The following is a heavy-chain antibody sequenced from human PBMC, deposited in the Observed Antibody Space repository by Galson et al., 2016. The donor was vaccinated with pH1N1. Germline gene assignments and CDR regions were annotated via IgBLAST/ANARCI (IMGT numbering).Heavy chain of an antibody. V-gene: IGHV4-61*02. J-gene: IGHJ5*02. CDR1: GGSIGSGGYY. D-gene: IGHD3-10*01. CDR2: IYTSGST. CDR3: ARDVDFGELGKWFDP. Sequence: LSLTCTVSGGSIGSGGYYWSWIRQPAGKGLEWIGRIYTSGSTNYNPSLKSRVTISVDTSRNQFSLKLSSVTAADTAVYYCARDVDFGELGKWFDPWGQGTLVTVSS.